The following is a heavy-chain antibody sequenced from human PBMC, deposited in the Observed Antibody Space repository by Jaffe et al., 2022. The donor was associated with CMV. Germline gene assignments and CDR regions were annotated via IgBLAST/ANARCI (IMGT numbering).Heavy chain of an antibody. CDR2: ISSSGSTI. Sequence: EVQLMESGGGLVQPGGSLRLSCAASGFTFSSYEMNWVRQAPGKGLEWVSYISSSGSTIYYADSVRGRFTISRDNSKNSLHLQMNSLRAEDTAVYYCLGYCSSGSCYYYMDVWGKGTTVTVSS. CDR1: GFTFSSYE. J-gene: IGHJ6*03. D-gene: IGHD2-15*01. V-gene: IGHV3-48*03. CDR3: LGYCSSGSCYYYMDV.